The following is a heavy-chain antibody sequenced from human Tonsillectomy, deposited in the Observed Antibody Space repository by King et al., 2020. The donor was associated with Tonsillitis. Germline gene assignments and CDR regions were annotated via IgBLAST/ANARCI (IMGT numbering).Heavy chain of an antibody. CDR2: IYYSGGT. V-gene: IGHV4-4*02. D-gene: IGHD6-13*01. CDR1: GDSISSSNW. CDR3: VFRSSSWKAGLFDP. J-gene: IGHJ5*02. Sequence: VQLQESGPGLVKPSGTLSLTCAVSGDSISSSNWRSWVRQPPGKGLEWIGEIYYSGGTNYNPSLKSRVTISLDKSRAQFSLNLTSVTAADTAVYYCVFRSSSWKAGLFDPWGQGILVTVSS.